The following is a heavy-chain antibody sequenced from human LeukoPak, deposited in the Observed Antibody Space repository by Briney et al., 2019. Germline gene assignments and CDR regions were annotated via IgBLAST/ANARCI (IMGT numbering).Heavy chain of an antibody. J-gene: IGHJ3*01. CDR1: GGSISSGSYY. D-gene: IGHD1-1*01. Sequence: SETLSLTCTVSGGSISSGSYYWSWIRQPAGKGLEWIGRIYTSGSTNYNPSLKSRVTISVDTSKNQFSLKLSSVTAADTAVYYCARGGMGARYILEAWGQGTMVTVSS. V-gene: IGHV4-61*02. CDR2: IYTSGST. CDR3: ARGGMGARYILEA.